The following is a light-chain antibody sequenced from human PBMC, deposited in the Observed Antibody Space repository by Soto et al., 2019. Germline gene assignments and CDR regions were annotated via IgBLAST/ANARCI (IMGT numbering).Light chain of an antibody. J-gene: IGLJ1*01. CDR3: SSYTSSSSYV. CDR2: DVT. V-gene: IGLV2-14*01. Sequence: QSVLTQSASVSGSPGQSITISCTGTSSDVGGYKYVSWYQQHPDKAPKLIIYDVTNRPSGISNRFSGSKSGNTASLTISGLQAEDEADYYCSSYTSSSSYVFGTGTKLTVL. CDR1: SSDVGGYKY.